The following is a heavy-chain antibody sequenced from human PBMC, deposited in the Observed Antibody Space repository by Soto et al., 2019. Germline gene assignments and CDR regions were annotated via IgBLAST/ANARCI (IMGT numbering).Heavy chain of an antibody. J-gene: IGHJ5*02. V-gene: IGHV4-59*01. CDR3: ARVHWVMRGMWFDP. D-gene: IGHD3-16*01. Sequence: PSETLSLTCTVSGGSISSYYWSWIRQPPGKGLEWIGYIYYSGSTNYNPSLKSRVTISVDTSKNQFSLKLSSVTAADTAVYYCARVHWVMRGMWFDPWGQGTLVTVSS. CDR1: GGSISSYY. CDR2: IYYSGST.